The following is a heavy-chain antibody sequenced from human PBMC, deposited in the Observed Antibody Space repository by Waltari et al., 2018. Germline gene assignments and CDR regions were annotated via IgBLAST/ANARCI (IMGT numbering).Heavy chain of an antibody. CDR1: GFTFSNAW. V-gene: IGHV3-15*01. D-gene: IGHD6-13*01. J-gene: IGHJ6*02. Sequence: EVQLVESGGGLVKPGGSLRLSCAASGFTFSNAWMSWVRPAPGQGLEGVGRIKSKTDGGTTDYAAPVKGRFTISRDDSKNTLYLQMNSLKTEDTAVYYCTTSLYSSSWLDWGDYYYGMDVWGQGTTVTVSS. CDR3: TTSLYSSSWLDWGDYYYGMDV. CDR2: IKSKTDGGTT.